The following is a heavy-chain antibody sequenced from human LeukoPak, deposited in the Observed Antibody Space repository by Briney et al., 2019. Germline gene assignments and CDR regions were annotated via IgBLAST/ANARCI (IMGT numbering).Heavy chain of an antibody. Sequence: SETLSLTCTVSGGSISNYYWSWIRQPPGKGLEWIGYIYYSGSTNYNPSLKSRVTISVDKSKNQFSLKLSSVTAADTAVYYCARDRGGYCSSTSCYWTWFDPWGQGTLVTVSS. CDR1: GGSISNYY. V-gene: IGHV4-59*12. CDR2: IYYSGST. CDR3: ARDRGGYCSSTSCYWTWFDP. D-gene: IGHD2-2*01. J-gene: IGHJ5*02.